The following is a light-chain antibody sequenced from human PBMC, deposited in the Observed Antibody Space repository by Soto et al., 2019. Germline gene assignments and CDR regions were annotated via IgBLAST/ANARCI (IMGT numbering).Light chain of an antibody. CDR2: DAS. J-gene: IGKJ1*01. Sequence: DIQLTQSPSTLSASVGDRVTFTCRASQSISSWLAWYQQKRGKAPKLLLYDASTLQSGVPSRFSGSGSATDFTLTISRLHPYDFATYYCQQYNTYPWTFGQGTKVEIK. CDR1: QSISSW. CDR3: QQYNTYPWT. V-gene: IGKV1-5*01.